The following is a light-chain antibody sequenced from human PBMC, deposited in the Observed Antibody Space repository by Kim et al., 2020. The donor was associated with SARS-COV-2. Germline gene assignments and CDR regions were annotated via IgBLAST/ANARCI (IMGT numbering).Light chain of an antibody. V-gene: IGLV2-14*01. CDR1: SHDVGANDY. Sequence: QSALTQPASVSGSPGQSITISCTGTSHDVGANDYVSWYQHHPGSAPKLLIFEVNHRPSGVSSRFSGSKSGNTASLTISALQPTDEAHYHCSSYTTANTLVFGTGTTVSVL. J-gene: IGLJ1*01. CDR3: SSYTTANTLV. CDR2: EVN.